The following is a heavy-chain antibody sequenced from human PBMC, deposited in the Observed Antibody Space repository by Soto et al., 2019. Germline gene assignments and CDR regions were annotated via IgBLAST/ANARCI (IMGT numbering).Heavy chain of an antibody. J-gene: IGHJ6*03. V-gene: IGHV1-8*01. D-gene: IGHD3-10*01. CDR3: ARGLWFGELGIYYYYYMDV. CDR2: MNPNSGNT. Sequence: ASVKVSCQASGYTFTSYDINWVRQATGQGLEWMGWMNPNSGNTGYAQKFQGRVTMTRNTSISTAYMELSSLRSEDTVVYYCARGLWFGELGIYYYYYMDVWGKGTTVTVSS. CDR1: GYTFTSYD.